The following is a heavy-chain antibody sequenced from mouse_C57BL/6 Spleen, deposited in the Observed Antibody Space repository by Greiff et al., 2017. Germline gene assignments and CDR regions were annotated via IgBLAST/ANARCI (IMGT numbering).Heavy chain of an antibody. V-gene: IGHV1-74*01. CDR2: IHPSDSDT. J-gene: IGHJ1*03. D-gene: IGHD2-4*01. CDR1: GYTFTSYW. Sequence: VQLQQPGAELVKPGASVKVSCKASGYTFTSYWMHWVKQRPGQGLEWIGRIHPSDSDTNYNQKFKGKATLTVDKSSSTAYMQISSLTSEVSAVYYCAPLYYDYDRYWYFDVWGTGTTVTVSS. CDR3: APLYYDYDRYWYFDV.